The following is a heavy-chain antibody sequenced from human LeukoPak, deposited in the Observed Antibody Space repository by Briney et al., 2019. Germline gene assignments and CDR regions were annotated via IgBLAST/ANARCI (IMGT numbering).Heavy chain of an antibody. Sequence: PSETLSLTCAVYGGSFSGYYWSWIRQPPGKGLEWIGEINHSGSTYYNPSLKSRVTISVDTSKNQFSLKLSSVTAADTAVYYCARDTSMATFDYWGQGTLVTVSS. D-gene: IGHD5-24*01. CDR1: GGSFSGYY. V-gene: IGHV4-34*01. CDR2: INHSGST. J-gene: IGHJ4*02. CDR3: ARDTSMATFDY.